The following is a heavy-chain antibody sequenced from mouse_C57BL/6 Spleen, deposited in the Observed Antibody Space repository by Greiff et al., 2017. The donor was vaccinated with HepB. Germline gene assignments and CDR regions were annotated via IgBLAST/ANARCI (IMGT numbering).Heavy chain of an antibody. CDR1: GYTFTSYW. CDR3: ARIGDSLYGNWYFDV. D-gene: IGHD2-1*01. V-gene: IGHV1-69*01. Sequence: VQLQQPGAELVMPGASVKLSCKASGYTFTSYWMHWVKQRPGQGLEWIGEIDPSDSYTNYNQKFKGKSTLTVDKSSSTAYMQLSSLTSEDSAVYYCARIGDSLYGNWYFDVWGTGTTVTVSS. CDR2: IDPSDSYT. J-gene: IGHJ1*03.